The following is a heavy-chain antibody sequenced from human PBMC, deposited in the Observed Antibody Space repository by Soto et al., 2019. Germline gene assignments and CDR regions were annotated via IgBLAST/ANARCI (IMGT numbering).Heavy chain of an antibody. CDR2: MNPNSGNT. J-gene: IGHJ4*02. Sequence: QVQLVQSGAEVKKPGASVKVSCKASGYTFTSYDINWVRQATGQGLEWMGWMNPNSGNTGYAQKFQGRVTMTRNTSIGTVYMELRRLRSEDTAGYYGARGLKKRGSYFPIDYWGQGTLVTVSP. D-gene: IGHD1-26*01. CDR1: GYTFTSYD. V-gene: IGHV1-8*01. CDR3: ARGLKKRGSYFPIDY.